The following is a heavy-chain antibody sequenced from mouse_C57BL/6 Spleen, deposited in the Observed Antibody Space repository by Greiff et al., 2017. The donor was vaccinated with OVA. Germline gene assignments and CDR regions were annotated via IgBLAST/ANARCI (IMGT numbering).Heavy chain of an antibody. CDR3: ARKVDYGYDVDAMDY. J-gene: IGHJ4*01. V-gene: IGHV1-64*01. D-gene: IGHD2-2*01. Sequence: VQLQQPGAELVKPGASVKLSCKASGYTFTSYWMHWVKQRPGQGLEWIGMIHPNSGSTNYNEKFKSKATLTVDKSSSTAYMQLSSLTSEDSAVYYCARKVDYGYDVDAMDYWGQGTSVTVSS. CDR1: GYTFTSYW. CDR2: IHPNSGST.